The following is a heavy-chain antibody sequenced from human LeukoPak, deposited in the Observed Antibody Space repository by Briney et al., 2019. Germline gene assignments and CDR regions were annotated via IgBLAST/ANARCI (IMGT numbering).Heavy chain of an antibody. Sequence: SETLSLTCTVSGGSISSYYWSWVRQPPGKGLEWIGYIYYSGSTNYNPSLKSRVTISVDTSKNQFSLKLSSATAADTAVYYCARFWVVATITAFDIWGQGTMVTVSS. J-gene: IGHJ3*02. CDR2: IYYSGST. D-gene: IGHD5-12*01. CDR3: ARFWVVATITAFDI. CDR1: GGSISSYY. V-gene: IGHV4-59*01.